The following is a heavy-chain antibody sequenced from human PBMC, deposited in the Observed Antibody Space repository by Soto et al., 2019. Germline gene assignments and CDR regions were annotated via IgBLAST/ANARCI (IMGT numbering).Heavy chain of an antibody. Sequence: GGSLRLSCAASGFTFSDYYMSWIRQAPGKGLEWVSYISSSGSTIYYADSVKGRSTISRDNAKNSLYLQMNSLRAEDTAVYYCAREKGHYEIYFDPWGQGTLVTVSS. V-gene: IGHV3-11*01. CDR3: AREKGHYEIYFDP. CDR1: GFTFSDYY. D-gene: IGHD3-22*01. J-gene: IGHJ5*02. CDR2: ISSSGSTI.